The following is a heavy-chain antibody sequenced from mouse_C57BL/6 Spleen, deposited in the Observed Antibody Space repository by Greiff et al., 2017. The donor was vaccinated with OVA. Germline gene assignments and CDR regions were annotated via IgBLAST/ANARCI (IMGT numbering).Heavy chain of an antibody. CDR1: GYTFTSYW. D-gene: IGHD1-1*01. Sequence: QVQLQQPGTELVKPGASVKLSCKASGYTFTSYWMHWVKQRPGQGLEWIGNINPSNGGTNYNEKFKSKATLTVDKSSSTAYMQLSSLTSEDSAVYYCARWGYGSSYTWYFDVWGTGTTVTVSS. V-gene: IGHV1-53*01. CDR3: ARWGYGSSYTWYFDV. J-gene: IGHJ1*03. CDR2: INPSNGGT.